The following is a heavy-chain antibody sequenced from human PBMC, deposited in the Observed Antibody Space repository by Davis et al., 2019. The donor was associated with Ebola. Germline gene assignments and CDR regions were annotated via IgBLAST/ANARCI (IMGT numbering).Heavy chain of an antibody. CDR3: AKDRDSFYYGMDV. CDR2: ISYDGRDS. CDR1: GFTFNKNG. D-gene: IGHD2-21*02. Sequence: GESLKISCAASGFTFNKNGMHWVRQAPGKGLEWVAVISYDGRDSYYVDSVKGRFTISRDNSKNTLYLQLNSLRAEDTAVYYCAKDRDSFYYGMDVWGQGTTVTVSS. V-gene: IGHV3-30*18. J-gene: IGHJ6*02.